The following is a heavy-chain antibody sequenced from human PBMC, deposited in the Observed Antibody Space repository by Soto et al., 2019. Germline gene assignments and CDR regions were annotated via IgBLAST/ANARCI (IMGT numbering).Heavy chain of an antibody. D-gene: IGHD3-9*01. V-gene: IGHV3-30-3*01. J-gene: IGHJ6*02. CDR1: GFTFSSYA. Sequence: GGSLRLSCAASGFTFSSYAMHWVRQAPGKGLEWVAVISYDGSNKYYADSVKGRFTISRDNSKNTLYLQMNSLRAEDTAVYYCARDRARADILTGLFDTYYYYYGMDVWGQGTTVTVSS. CDR3: ARDRARADILTGLFDTYYYYYGMDV. CDR2: ISYDGSNK.